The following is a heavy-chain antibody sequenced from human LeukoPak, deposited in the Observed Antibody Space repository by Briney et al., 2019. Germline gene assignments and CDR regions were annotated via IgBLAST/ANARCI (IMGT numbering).Heavy chain of an antibody. D-gene: IGHD3-3*02. CDR1: GFTFSNFA. CDR3: ARPYLERSLKFYMDV. Sequence: GGSLRLSCAASGFTFSNFAMHWVRQAPGKGLEWVALISYDGSSKYNEDSVKGRFTISRDDSKNTLYLQMNRLRAEDTAVYYCARPYLERSLKFYMDVGGKGTTVTVSS. CDR2: ISYDGSSK. J-gene: IGHJ6*03. V-gene: IGHV3-30*04.